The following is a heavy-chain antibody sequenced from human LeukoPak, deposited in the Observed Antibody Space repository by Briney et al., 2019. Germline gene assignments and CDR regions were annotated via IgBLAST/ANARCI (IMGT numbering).Heavy chain of an antibody. CDR1: GFTVSSNY. J-gene: IGHJ4*02. D-gene: IGHD6-19*01. CDR2: IYSGGST. CDR3: ARRGIAVAGSY. V-gene: IGHV3-53*01. Sequence: GGSLRLSCAASGFTVSSNYMSWVRQAPGKGLEWVSVIYSGGSTYYADSVKGRFTISRDNSKNTLYLQMNSLRAEDTAVYYCARRGIAVAGSYWGQGTLVTVSS.